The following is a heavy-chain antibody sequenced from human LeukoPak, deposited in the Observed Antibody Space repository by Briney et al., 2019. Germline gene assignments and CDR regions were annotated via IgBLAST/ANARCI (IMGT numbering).Heavy chain of an antibody. CDR3: ARSGIVVVTAFDY. CDR2: INHSGST. J-gene: IGHJ4*02. CDR1: GGSFSGYY. V-gene: IGHV4-34*01. Sequence: SETLSLTCAVYGGSFSGYYWSWIRQPPGKGPEWIGEINHSGSTNYNPSLKSRVTISVDTSKNQFSLKLSSVTAADTAVYYCARSGIVVVTAFDYWGQGTLVTVSS. D-gene: IGHD2-21*02.